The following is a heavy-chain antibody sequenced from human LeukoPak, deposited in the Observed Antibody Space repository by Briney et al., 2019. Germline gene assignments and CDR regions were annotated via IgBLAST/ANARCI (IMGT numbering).Heavy chain of an antibody. D-gene: IGHD3-22*01. Sequence: PGGSLRLSCAASGFTFSSYEMNWVRQAPGKGLEWVSYISSSGSTIYYADSVKGRFSISRDNAKNSHYLQMNSLRAEDTAVYYCARDRNYDGSVYYEDDYFDYWGQGTLVTVSS. J-gene: IGHJ4*02. V-gene: IGHV3-48*03. CDR2: ISSSGSTI. CDR3: ARDRNYDGSVYYEDDYFDY. CDR1: GFTFSSYE.